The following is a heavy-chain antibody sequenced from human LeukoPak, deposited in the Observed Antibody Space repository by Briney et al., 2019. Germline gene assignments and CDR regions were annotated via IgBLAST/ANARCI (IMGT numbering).Heavy chain of an antibody. CDR1: GFTFSSYA. V-gene: IGHV3-23*01. CDR3: ARSPSGSEGGYFDY. Sequence: GGSLRLSCAASGFTFSSYAMSWVRQAPGKGLEWVSAISGSGGSTYYADSVKGRFTISRDNSKNTLYLQMNSLRAEDTAVYYCARSPSGSEGGYFDYWGQGTLVTVSS. J-gene: IGHJ4*02. D-gene: IGHD1-26*01. CDR2: ISGSGGST.